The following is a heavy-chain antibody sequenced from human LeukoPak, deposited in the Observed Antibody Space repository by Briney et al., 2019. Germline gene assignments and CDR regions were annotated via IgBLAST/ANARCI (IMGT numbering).Heavy chain of an antibody. CDR3: ARGNRAGYSSSWYAPNNNWFDP. CDR1: GYTFTSYG. J-gene: IGHJ5*02. CDR2: MNPNSGNT. D-gene: IGHD6-13*01. Sequence: ASVKVSCKASGYTFTSYGINWVRQATGQGLEWMGWMNPNSGNTGYAQKFQGRVTMTRNTSISTAYMELSSLRSEDTAVYYCARGNRAGYSSSWYAPNNNWFDPWGQGTLVTVSS. V-gene: IGHV1-8*01.